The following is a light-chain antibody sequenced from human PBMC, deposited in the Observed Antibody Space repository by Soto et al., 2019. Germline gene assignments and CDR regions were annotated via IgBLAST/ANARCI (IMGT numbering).Light chain of an antibody. V-gene: IGKV1-33*01. CDR3: QQYDHLPLT. Sequence: DIQVTQSPSSLSASVGDIVTITFQASQDITKYLNWYQQKPGKAPKLLIYDASNLETGVPSRFSGSGSGTDFTLIISGLQPEDIATYYCQQYDHLPLTFGGGTKVDIK. CDR2: DAS. J-gene: IGKJ4*01. CDR1: QDITKY.